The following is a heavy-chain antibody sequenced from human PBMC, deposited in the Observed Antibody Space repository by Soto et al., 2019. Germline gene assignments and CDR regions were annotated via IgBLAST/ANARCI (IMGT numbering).Heavy chain of an antibody. D-gene: IGHD5-12*01. J-gene: IGHJ4*02. Sequence: GGSLRLSCAASGFTFSDYYMSWIRQAPGKGLEWVAYISSSGSYTNHANSVKGRFTISRDNAKNSLSLQMNSLRAEDTAVYYCARDPADGYNRPFDYWGQGTLVTVSA. V-gene: IGHV3-11*06. CDR1: GFTFSDYY. CDR3: ARDPADGYNRPFDY. CDR2: ISSSGSYT.